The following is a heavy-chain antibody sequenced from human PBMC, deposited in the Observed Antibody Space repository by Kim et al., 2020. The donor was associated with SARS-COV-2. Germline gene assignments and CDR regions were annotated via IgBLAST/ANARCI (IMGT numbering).Heavy chain of an antibody. CDR3: ARDSADYYYVMDV. V-gene: IGHV3-48*03. CDR1: GFTFSSYE. Sequence: GGSLRLSCAASGFTFSSYEMNWVRQAPGKGLEWISYISSSGSTIYYADSVKGRFTISRDNAKDSLYLQMNSLRAEDTAVYYCARDSADYYYVMDVWGQGTTVTVSS. J-gene: IGHJ6*02. D-gene: IGHD3-10*01. CDR2: ISSSGSTI.